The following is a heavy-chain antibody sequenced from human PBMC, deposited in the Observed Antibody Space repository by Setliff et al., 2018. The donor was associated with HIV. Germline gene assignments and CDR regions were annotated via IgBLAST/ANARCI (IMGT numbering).Heavy chain of an antibody. CDR1: NGSISRSSYY. D-gene: IGHD3-10*01. J-gene: IGHJ4*01. Sequence: SETLSLTCAVSNGSISRSSYYWGWIRQPPGKGPEWVGSIYYSGSTYYSPFLKSRVTISVDTSKRQFFLHLTSVTAADTAVYFCASTDNTGYKIDYWGQGALVTVSS. V-gene: IGHV4-39*01. CDR3: ASTDNTGYKIDY. CDR2: IYYSGST.